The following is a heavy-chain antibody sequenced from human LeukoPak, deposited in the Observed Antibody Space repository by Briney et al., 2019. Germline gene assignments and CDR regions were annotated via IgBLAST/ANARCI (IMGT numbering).Heavy chain of an antibody. V-gene: IGHV3-53*01. Sequence: GGSLRLSCAASGFAVSSNYMSWVRQAPGKGLEWVSVIYSGGSTYYADSVKGRFTISRDNSKNTLYLQMNSLRAEDTAVYYCARVRELPYYYYMDVWGKGTTVTVSS. CDR1: GFAVSSNY. CDR3: ARVRELPYYYYMDV. D-gene: IGHD4-23*01. J-gene: IGHJ6*03. CDR2: IYSGGST.